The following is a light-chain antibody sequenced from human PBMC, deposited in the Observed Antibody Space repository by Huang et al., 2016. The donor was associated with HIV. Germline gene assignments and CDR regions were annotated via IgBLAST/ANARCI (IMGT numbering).Light chain of an antibody. Sequence: DILMTQSPLTLSGSVGARVTITCRASQSVSGWLAWYQQTSGKAPKLLIYGASTLERGVPSRFSGSGSGTEFTLTINSLQPDDFATYFCQQYDTYPWTFGQGTKV. CDR3: QQYDTYPWT. CDR2: GAS. J-gene: IGKJ1*01. V-gene: IGKV1-5*01. CDR1: QSVSGW.